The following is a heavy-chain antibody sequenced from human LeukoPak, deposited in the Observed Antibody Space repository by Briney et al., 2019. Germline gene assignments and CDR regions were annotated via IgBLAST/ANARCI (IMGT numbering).Heavy chain of an antibody. V-gene: IGHV3-23*01. CDR2: ISAGGGTT. J-gene: IGHJ4*02. CDR3: APPKGI. CDR1: GFTFSSYA. Sequence: GGSLRLSCAASGFTFSSYAMNWVRQAPGKGLQWVSVISAGGGTTYYADSVKGRFTISRDNSKNTLYLQMNSLRAEDTAVYYCAPPKGIRGQGTLVTVSS.